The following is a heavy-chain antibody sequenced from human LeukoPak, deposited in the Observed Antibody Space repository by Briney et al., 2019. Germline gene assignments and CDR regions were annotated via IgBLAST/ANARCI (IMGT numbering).Heavy chain of an antibody. Sequence: GTSLRLSCAASGFTFSSYGMHWVRQAPGKGLEWVAVIWYDGSKKDYADSVKGRFTISRDNSKNTLYLQMNSLRAEDTAVYYCASDNWFGPWGQGTLVTVSS. V-gene: IGHV3-33*01. J-gene: IGHJ5*02. CDR3: ASDNWFGP. CDR2: IWYDGSKK. CDR1: GFTFSSYG.